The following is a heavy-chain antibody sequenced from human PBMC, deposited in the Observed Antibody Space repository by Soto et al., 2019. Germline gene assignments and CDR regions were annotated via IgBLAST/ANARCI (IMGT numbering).Heavy chain of an antibody. J-gene: IGHJ3*02. CDR2: IKSKTDGGTT. Sequence: GGSLRLSCAASGFTFSNAWMSWVRQAPGKGLEWVGRIKSKTDGGTTDYAAPVKGRFTISRDDSKNTLYLQMNSLKTEDTAVYYPTFIVYDSSGYYLFDIWGQGTMVTVSS. CDR3: TFIVYDSSGYYLFDI. CDR1: GFTFSNAW. V-gene: IGHV3-15*01. D-gene: IGHD3-22*01.